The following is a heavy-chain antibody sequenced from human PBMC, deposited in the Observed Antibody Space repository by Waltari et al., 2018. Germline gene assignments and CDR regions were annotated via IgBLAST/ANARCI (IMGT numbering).Heavy chain of an antibody. CDR1: GGSSSGYS. J-gene: IGHJ4*02. Sequence: QVQLQQWGAGLLKPSETLSLTCAVYGGSSSGYSWSWIRQPPRKGLERIGEINHSGSTNYNPSLKSRVTISVDTSKNQFSLKLSSVTAADTAVYYCARRKGGSITIFGVVTIFDYWGQGTLVTVSS. V-gene: IGHV4-34*01. CDR3: ARRKGGSITIFGVVTIFDY. CDR2: INHSGST. D-gene: IGHD3-3*01.